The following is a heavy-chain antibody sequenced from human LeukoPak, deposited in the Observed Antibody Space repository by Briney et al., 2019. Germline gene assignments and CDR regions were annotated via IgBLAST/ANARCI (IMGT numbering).Heavy chain of an antibody. J-gene: IGHJ6*03. V-gene: IGHV3-30*02. CDR3: AKEGEPSAYYYYYMDV. Sequence: GGSLRLSCAASGFTFSNYGMHWVRQAPGKGLEWVAFIRYDGSNKYYTDSVKGRFTISRDNSRNTLYLQMNSLRTDGTALYYCAKEGEPSAYYYYYMDVWGKGTTVTVSS. CDR2: IRYDGSNK. CDR1: GFTFSNYG. D-gene: IGHD1-14*01.